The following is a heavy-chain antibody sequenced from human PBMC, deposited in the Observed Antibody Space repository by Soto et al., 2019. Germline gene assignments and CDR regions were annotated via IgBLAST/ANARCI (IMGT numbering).Heavy chain of an antibody. CDR1: GFTFSRYG. CDR3: ARSFGMTGPYFYYYGLDV. Sequence: QVQLAESGGGVAQPGSSLRLSCVASGFTFSRYGMHWVRQAPGKGLEWGSGIWNEVSYKDYEESVKGRFSVSRDNSKTTLYLQMNSLRPEDTAVYYCARSFGMTGPYFYYYGLDVWGQGTTVTVSS. D-gene: IGHD3-3*01. J-gene: IGHJ6*02. CDR2: IWNEVSYK. V-gene: IGHV3-33*01.